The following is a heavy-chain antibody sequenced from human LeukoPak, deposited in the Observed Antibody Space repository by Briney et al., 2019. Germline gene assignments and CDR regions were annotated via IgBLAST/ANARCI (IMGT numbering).Heavy chain of an antibody. D-gene: IGHD6-13*01. Sequence: GGSLRLSCAASGFTFSNYGLSWVRQAPGKGLEWVSGISGSGVTTFYADSVKGRFTISRDNAKNTLYLQMNSLRAEDTAVYYCARALYSSSWYTYYYYYYMDVWGKGTTVTVSS. CDR2: ISGSGVTT. J-gene: IGHJ6*03. CDR1: GFTFSNYG. V-gene: IGHV3-23*01. CDR3: ARALYSSSWYTYYYYYYMDV.